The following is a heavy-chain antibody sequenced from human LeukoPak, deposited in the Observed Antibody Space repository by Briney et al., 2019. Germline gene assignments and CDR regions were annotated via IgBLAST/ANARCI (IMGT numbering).Heavy chain of an antibody. V-gene: IGHV4-61*02. Sequence: PSETLSLTCSVSGGSITSGNYYWNWIRQPAGKGLEWIGRIYTSGSTNYNPSLKSRVTISVDTSKNQFSLKLSSVTAADTAVYYCANLASIAARGHAFDIWGQGTMVTVSS. CDR3: ANLASIAARGHAFDI. J-gene: IGHJ3*02. CDR2: IYTSGST. CDR1: GGSITSGNYY. D-gene: IGHD6-6*01.